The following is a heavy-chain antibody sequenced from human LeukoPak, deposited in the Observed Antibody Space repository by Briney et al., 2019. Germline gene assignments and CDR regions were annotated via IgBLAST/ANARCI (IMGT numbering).Heavy chain of an antibody. V-gene: IGHV3-9*01. J-gene: IGHJ4*02. Sequence: HPGGSLRLSCAASGFTFDDYAMHWVRQAPGKGLEWVSGISWNSGSIGYADSVKGRFTISRDNAKNSLYLQMNSLRAEDTALYYCAKDMGYDSSGSPEFDYWGQGTLVTVSS. CDR2: ISWNSGSI. CDR1: GFTFDDYA. D-gene: IGHD3-22*01. CDR3: AKDMGYDSSGSPEFDY.